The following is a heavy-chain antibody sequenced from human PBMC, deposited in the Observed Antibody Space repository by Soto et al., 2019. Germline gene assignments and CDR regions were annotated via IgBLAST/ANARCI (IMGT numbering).Heavy chain of an antibody. J-gene: IGHJ5*02. V-gene: IGHV3-23*01. CDR2: ISGSGGST. CDR3: ANMGIEGWFDP. D-gene: IGHD2-21*01. CDR1: RFTFSSYA. Sequence: HPGGSLRLSCAASRFTFSSYAMSWVRQAPGKGLEWVSAISGSGGSTYYADSVKGRFTISRDNSKNTLYLQMNSLRAEDTAVYYCANMGIEGWFDPWGQGTLVTVSS.